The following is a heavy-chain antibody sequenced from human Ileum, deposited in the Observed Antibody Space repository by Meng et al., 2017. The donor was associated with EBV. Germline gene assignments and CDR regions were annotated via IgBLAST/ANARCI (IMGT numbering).Heavy chain of an antibody. CDR1: NGSVSSYGYY. D-gene: IGHD2-21*02. CDR2: MSYTGST. V-gene: IGHV4-61*08. Sequence: QVQLQESGPGLVKPSEPLPLTCSVSNGSVSSYGYYWTWIRQPPGKGLEWIGYMSYTGSTNYNSSLKSRVTISVDTSKNQFSLKLTSVTAADTAVYYCARERGGGDRGIHWGQGTLVTVAS. CDR3: ARERGGGDRGIH. J-gene: IGHJ4*02.